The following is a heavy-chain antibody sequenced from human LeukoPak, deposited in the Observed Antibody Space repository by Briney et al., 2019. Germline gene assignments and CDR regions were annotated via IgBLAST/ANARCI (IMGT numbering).Heavy chain of an antibody. V-gene: IGHV4-59*01. J-gene: IGHJ6*03. D-gene: IGHD4-17*01. CDR1: GGSISSYY. CDR2: IDDSGST. Sequence: PSETLSLTCTVAGGSISSYYWSWIRQPPGRGLEWIGYIDDSGSTNYNPSLQSRVTISVDTSKDQFSLRLSSVTAADTAVYYCARDSVGNYGDYPHYYYYMDVWGKGTTVTVSS. CDR3: ARDSVGNYGDYPHYYYYMDV.